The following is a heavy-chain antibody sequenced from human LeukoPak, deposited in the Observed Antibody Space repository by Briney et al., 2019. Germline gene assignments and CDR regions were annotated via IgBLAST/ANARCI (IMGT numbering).Heavy chain of an antibody. V-gene: IGHV3-21*01. J-gene: IGHJ4*02. CDR1: GFTFSTYS. CDR3: ARDENYYDSSGYSTLFDY. CDR2: ISTSSSYI. D-gene: IGHD3-22*01. Sequence: GGSLRLSCAASGFTFSTYSMNWVRQAPGKGLELVSSISTSSSYIYYADSVKGRFTISRDNAKNSLYLQMNSLRAEDTAVYYCARDENYYDSSGYSTLFDYWGQGTLVTVSS.